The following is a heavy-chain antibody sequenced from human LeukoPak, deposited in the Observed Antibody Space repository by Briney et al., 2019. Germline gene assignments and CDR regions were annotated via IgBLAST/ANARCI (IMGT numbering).Heavy chain of an antibody. CDR1: GFTLSSYA. Sequence: GRSLRLSCAASGFTLSSYAMSWVRQAPGKGLEWVSAISGSGGSTYYADSVKGRFTISRDNSKNTLYLQMNSLRAEDTAVYYCARDTAGMPYYFDYWGQGTLVTVSS. D-gene: IGHD2-2*01. CDR3: ARDTAGMPYYFDY. CDR2: ISGSGGST. V-gene: IGHV3-23*01. J-gene: IGHJ4*02.